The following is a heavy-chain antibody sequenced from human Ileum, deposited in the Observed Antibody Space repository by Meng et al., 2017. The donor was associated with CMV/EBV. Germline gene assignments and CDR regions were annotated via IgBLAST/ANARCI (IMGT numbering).Heavy chain of an antibody. CDR1: GYTFTAFY. V-gene: IGHV1-2*02. Sequence: QVQLVQSGAVVEKPGASVKVSCKASGYTFTAFYIHWVRQTPVQGLEWMGWIHPNTGDTKYAQKFWGRFTMTRATSINTAYMELNSLTSDDTAVYYCVRNLIRGWGYDMWGQGTLVTVSS. D-gene: IGHD6-19*01. CDR3: VRNLIRGWGYDM. CDR2: IHPNTGDT. J-gene: IGHJ4*02.